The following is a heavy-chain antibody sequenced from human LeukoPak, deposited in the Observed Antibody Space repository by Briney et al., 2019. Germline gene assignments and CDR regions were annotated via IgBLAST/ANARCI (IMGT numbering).Heavy chain of an antibody. J-gene: IGHJ4*02. D-gene: IGHD5-12*01. CDR1: GYSFTSYW. Sequence: GESLKISCKGSGYSFTSYWIGWVRQRPGKGLEWMGIIYPGDSDTRYSPSFQGQVTISADKSISTAYLQRRRLKASDTAMYYCARPGYSGYHRIDHRGQGTLVPVSS. CDR2: IYPGDSDT. V-gene: IGHV5-51*01. CDR3: ARPGYSGYHRIDH.